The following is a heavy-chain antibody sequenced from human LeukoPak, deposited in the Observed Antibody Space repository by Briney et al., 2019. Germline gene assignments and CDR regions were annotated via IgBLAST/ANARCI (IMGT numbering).Heavy chain of an antibody. CDR1: GFSFSSNW. J-gene: IGHJ4*02. V-gene: IGHV3-74*01. Sequence: GGSLRLSCVASGFSFSSNWMHWVRQAPGKELVWVSRINSDGSTINYAASVKGRFTISRDNAKNTLFLQMNSLRVEDTAVYYCARALVGASDYWGQGTVVTVSS. CDR2: INSDGSTI. D-gene: IGHD1-26*01. CDR3: ARALVGASDY.